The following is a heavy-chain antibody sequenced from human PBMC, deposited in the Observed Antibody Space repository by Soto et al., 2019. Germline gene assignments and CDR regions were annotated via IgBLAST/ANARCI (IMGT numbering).Heavy chain of an antibody. D-gene: IGHD2-2*01. CDR1: GDSVSSNSAA. Sequence: SQTLSLTCAISGDSVSSNSAAWNWIRQSPSRGLEWLGRTYYRSKWYNDYAVSVKSRITINPDTSKNQFSLQLNSVTPEDTAVYYCARDRCSSTSCYPPNGMDVWGQGTTVTVSS. CDR3: ARDRCSSTSCYPPNGMDV. V-gene: IGHV6-1*01. J-gene: IGHJ6*02. CDR2: TYYRSKWYN.